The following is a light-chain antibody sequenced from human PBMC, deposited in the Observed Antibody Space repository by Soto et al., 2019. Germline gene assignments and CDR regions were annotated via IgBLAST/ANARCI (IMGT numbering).Light chain of an antibody. V-gene: IGLV2-8*01. CDR1: SSDIGGYNS. CDR3: SSYTDRKNLV. Sequence: QSALTQSPSASGSPGQSVTISCTGTSSDIGGYNSVSWYQQHPGKAPKVMIYDVTKRPSGVPDRFSGSKSGNTASLTVSALQAEDKADYYCSSYTDRKNLVFGTGTKLTVL. CDR2: DVT. J-gene: IGLJ1*01.